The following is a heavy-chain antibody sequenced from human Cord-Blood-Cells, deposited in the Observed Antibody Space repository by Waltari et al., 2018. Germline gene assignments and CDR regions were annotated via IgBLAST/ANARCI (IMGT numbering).Heavy chain of an antibody. Sequence: EVQLLESGGGLVQPGGSLRLPCAASGFTFSSYAMSWVRQAPGKGLEWVSAISGSGGSTYYADSVKGRFTISRDNSKNTLYLQMNSLRAEDTAVCYCAKDLYGSGSYYNFDYWGQGTLVTVSS. CDR1: GFTFSSYA. CDR3: AKDLYGSGSYYNFDY. D-gene: IGHD3-10*01. J-gene: IGHJ4*02. CDR2: ISGSGGST. V-gene: IGHV3-23*01.